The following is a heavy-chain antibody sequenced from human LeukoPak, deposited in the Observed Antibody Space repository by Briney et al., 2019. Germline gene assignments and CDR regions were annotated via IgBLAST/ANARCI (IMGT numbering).Heavy chain of an antibody. CDR1: GFTFSSYA. CDR2: ISGNSAKT. V-gene: IGHV3-23*01. Sequence: GGSLRLSCAASGFTFSSYAMTWVRQAPGKGLEWVSGISGNSAKTFYADSVKGRFTISRDNSKNTLYLQMNSLRAEDAAVYYCAKGGRWQNYYFDYWGQGTLVTVSS. D-gene: IGHD4-23*01. J-gene: IGHJ4*02. CDR3: AKGGRWQNYYFDY.